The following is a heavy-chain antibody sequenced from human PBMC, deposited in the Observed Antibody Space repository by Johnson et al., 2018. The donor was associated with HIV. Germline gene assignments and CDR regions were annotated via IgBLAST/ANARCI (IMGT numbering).Heavy chain of an antibody. D-gene: IGHD3-22*01. CDR1: GFTFSSYW. Sequence: VQLVESGGGLIKPGGSLRLSCAASGFTFSSYWMSWVRQAPGKGLEWVANIKQDGSEKYYVDSVKGRFTISRDNAKNSLYLQMNSLRAEDTAVYYCAKHSSGYSDAFDIWGQGTMVTFSS. J-gene: IGHJ3*02. V-gene: IGHV3-7*03. CDR2: IKQDGSEK. CDR3: AKHSSGYSDAFDI.